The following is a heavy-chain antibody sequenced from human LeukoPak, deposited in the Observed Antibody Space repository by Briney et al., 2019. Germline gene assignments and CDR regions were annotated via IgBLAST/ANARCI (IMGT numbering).Heavy chain of an antibody. CDR3: ARVPSIAARLGNYYYYYMDV. J-gene: IGHJ6*03. D-gene: IGHD6-6*01. CDR2: MNPNRGNT. V-gene: IGHV1-8*01. CDR1: GYTFTSYD. Sequence: GASVKVSCKASGYTFTSYDINWVRQATGQGLEWMGWMNPNRGNTGYAQKFQGRVTMTRNTSISTAYMELSSLRSEDTAVYYCARVPSIAARLGNYYYYYMDVWGKGTTVTVSS.